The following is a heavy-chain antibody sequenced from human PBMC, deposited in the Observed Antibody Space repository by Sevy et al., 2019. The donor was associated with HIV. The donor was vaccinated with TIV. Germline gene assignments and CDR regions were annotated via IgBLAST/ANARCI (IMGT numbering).Heavy chain of an antibody. CDR1: GGSINSDH. CDR2: YYYTGGT. CDR3: ARRNDFDI. J-gene: IGHJ3*02. Sequence: WETLSLTCTVSGGSINSDHWNWIRQPPGKGLEWIGCYYYTGGTNYNPSLKNRVTISVDRTKNQFSLKLTSVTAADTAVYYCARRNDFDIWGQGTMVTVSS. V-gene: IGHV4-59*08.